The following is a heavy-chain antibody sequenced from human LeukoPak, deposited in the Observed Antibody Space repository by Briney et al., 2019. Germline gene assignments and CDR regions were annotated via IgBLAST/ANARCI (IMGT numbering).Heavy chain of an antibody. Sequence: GGSLRLSCAASGFTFSTYAMSWVRQAPGKGLEWVSAISGSGLSTYYADSVKGRFTISRDNSKNTLYLQMNSLRAEDTAVYYCAKFNHYYFDYWGQGTLVTVSS. J-gene: IGHJ4*02. V-gene: IGHV3-23*01. CDR2: ISGSGLST. CDR1: GFTFSTYA. CDR3: AKFNHYYFDY. D-gene: IGHD1-14*01.